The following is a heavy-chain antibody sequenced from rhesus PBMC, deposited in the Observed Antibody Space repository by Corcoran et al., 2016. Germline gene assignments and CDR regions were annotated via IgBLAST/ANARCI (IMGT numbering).Heavy chain of an antibody. D-gene: IGHD6-25*01. CDR1: GFTFSSYG. CDR2: ISTVGGST. CDR3: AKGGGEDY. V-gene: IGHV3S5*01. J-gene: IGHJ4*01. Sequence: EVQLVGSGGGLVQPGGSLRLSCAASGFTFSSYGMSWVRQAPGRGLGWVSYISTVGGSTYYADSVKGRFTISRDNAKNTLSLQMNSLRAEDTAVYYCAKGGGEDYWGQGVLVTVSS.